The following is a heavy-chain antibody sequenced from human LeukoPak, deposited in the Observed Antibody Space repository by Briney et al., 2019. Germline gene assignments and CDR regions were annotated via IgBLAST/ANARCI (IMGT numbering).Heavy chain of an antibody. CDR1: GFTFSSYA. CDR2: ISYDGSNK. Sequence: PGRSLRLSCAASGFTFSSYAMRWVRQAPGKGVEWVAVISYDGSNKYYADSVKGRFTISRDNSKNTLYLQMNSLRAEDTAVYYCARDPAAGNYYYMDVWGKGTTVTVSS. J-gene: IGHJ6*03. D-gene: IGHD6-13*01. CDR3: ARDPAAGNYYYMDV. V-gene: IGHV3-30*01.